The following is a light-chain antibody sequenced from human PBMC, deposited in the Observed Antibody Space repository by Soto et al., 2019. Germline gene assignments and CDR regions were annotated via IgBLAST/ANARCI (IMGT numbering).Light chain of an antibody. Sequence: EIVLTQSPGTLSLSPGERATLSCRASQSVSSSYLAWYQQKPGQAPRLLIYGASGRATGIPDRFSGSGSGTDFTLTISRLEPEDFAVYYCQQYGSSPRRTFGQGPKVEIK. J-gene: IGKJ1*01. CDR1: QSVSSSY. CDR3: QQYGSSPRRT. CDR2: GAS. V-gene: IGKV3-20*01.